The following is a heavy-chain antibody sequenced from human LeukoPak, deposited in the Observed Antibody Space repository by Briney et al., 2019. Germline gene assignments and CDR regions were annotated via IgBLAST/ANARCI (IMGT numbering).Heavy chain of an antibody. CDR1: GFTVSSNY. CDR2: IYSGGST. CDR3: ARDLPGGGDFRYYFDY. V-gene: IGHV3-53*05. J-gene: IGHJ4*02. D-gene: IGHD2-21*02. Sequence: GSLRLSCAASGFTVSSNYMSWVRQAPGKGLEWVSVIYSGGSTYYADSVKGRFTISRDNSKNTLYLQMNSLRAEDTAVYYCARDLPGGGDFRYYFDYWGQGTLVTVSS.